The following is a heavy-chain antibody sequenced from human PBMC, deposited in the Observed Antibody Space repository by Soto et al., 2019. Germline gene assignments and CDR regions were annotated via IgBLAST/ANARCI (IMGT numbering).Heavy chain of an antibody. Sequence: SETLSLTCTVSGGSISSSSYYWGWIRQPPGKGLEWIGSIYYSGSTYYNPSLKSRVTISVDTSKNQFSLKLSSVTAADTAVYYCARLGFGSVFMDVWGQGTTVTVSS. CDR1: GGSISSSSYY. J-gene: IGHJ6*02. CDR2: IYYSGST. D-gene: IGHD3-10*01. CDR3: ARLGFGSVFMDV. V-gene: IGHV4-39*01.